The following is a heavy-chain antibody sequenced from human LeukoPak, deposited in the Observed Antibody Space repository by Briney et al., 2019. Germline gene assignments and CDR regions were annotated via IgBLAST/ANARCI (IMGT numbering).Heavy chain of an antibody. CDR2: IYHSGST. Sequence: PSETLSLTCTVSGYSISSGYYWGWIRQPPGKGLEWIGSIYHSGSTYYNPSLKSRLTISADTSKNQFSLKLSSVTAADTAVYYCARHVYDSSGYPFDYWGQGTLVTVSS. V-gene: IGHV4-38-2*02. D-gene: IGHD3-22*01. CDR3: ARHVYDSSGYPFDY. CDR1: GYSISSGYY. J-gene: IGHJ4*02.